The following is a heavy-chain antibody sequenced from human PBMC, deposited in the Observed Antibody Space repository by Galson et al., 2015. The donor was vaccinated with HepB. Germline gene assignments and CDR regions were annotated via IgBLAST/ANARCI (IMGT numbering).Heavy chain of an antibody. J-gene: IGHJ4*02. CDR1: GFTFSDYY. CDR3: ASSFSPPLIGWSTTGAAGFAY. V-gene: IGHV3-11*01. CDR2: ISSSGSTI. Sequence: SLRLSCAASGFTFSDYYMSWIRQAPGKGLEWVSYISSSGSTIYYADSVKGRFTISRDNAKNSLYLQMNSLRAEDTAMYYCASSFSPPLIGWSTTGAAGFAYWGQGTLVTVSS. D-gene: IGHD1-1*01.